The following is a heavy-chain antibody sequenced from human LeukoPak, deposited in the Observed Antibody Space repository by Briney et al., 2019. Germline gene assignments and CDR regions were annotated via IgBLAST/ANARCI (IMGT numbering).Heavy chain of an antibody. CDR3: ARVLGWVARGGFES. CDR1: GFTFRSYA. J-gene: IGHJ4*02. D-gene: IGHD3/OR15-3a*01. V-gene: IGHV3-30-3*01. Sequence: GGSLRLSCAASGFTFRSYAMHWVRQAPGKGLEWVAIVSFDGSSKYYTGSVKGRFTISRDNSKSTLYLQMNSLRAEDTAVYYCARVLGWVARGGFESWGQGTLVTVSS. CDR2: VSFDGSSK.